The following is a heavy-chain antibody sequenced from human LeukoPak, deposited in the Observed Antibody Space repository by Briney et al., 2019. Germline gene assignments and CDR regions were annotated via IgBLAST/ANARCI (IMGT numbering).Heavy chain of an antibody. D-gene: IGHD5-12*01. V-gene: IGHV3-30*04. CDR3: ARDSLGPYSGYAHVYYYYGMDV. CDR1: GFTFSSYA. Sequence: TGGSLRLSCAASGFTFSSYAMHWVRQAPGKGLEWVAVISYDGSNKYYADSVKGRFTISRDNSKNTLYLQMNSLRAEDTAVYYCARDSLGPYSGYAHVYYYYGMDVWGQGTTATVSS. CDR2: ISYDGSNK. J-gene: IGHJ6*02.